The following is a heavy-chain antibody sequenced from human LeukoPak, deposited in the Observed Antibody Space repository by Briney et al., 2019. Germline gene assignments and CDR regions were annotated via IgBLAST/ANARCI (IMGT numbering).Heavy chain of an antibody. CDR2: IYYTGTT. CDR1: GDSISSSY. Sequence: PSETLSLTCTVSGDSISSSYWSWIRQPPGKGLEWLGYIYYTGTTNSNPSLGSRVTISVDTSLSRFSLTLTSVTAADTAVYYCARGTTSATVPFDSWGQGTLVTVSS. V-gene: IGHV4-59*01. CDR3: ARGTTSATVPFDS. J-gene: IGHJ4*02. D-gene: IGHD6-13*01.